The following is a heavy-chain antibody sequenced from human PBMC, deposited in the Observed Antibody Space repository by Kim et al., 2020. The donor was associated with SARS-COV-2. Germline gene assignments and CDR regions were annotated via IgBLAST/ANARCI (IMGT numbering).Heavy chain of an antibody. J-gene: IGHJ6*03. V-gene: IGHV3-33*06. CDR2: IWYDGSNK. CDR1: GFTFSSYG. Sequence: GGSLRLSCAASGFTFSSYGMHWVRQAPGKGLEWVAVIWYDGSNKYYADSVKGRFTISRDNSKNTLYLQMNSLRAEDTAVYYCAKDTWYSSGWYSRYYYYMDVWGKGTTVTVSS. CDR3: AKDTWYSSGWYSRYYYYMDV. D-gene: IGHD6-19*01.